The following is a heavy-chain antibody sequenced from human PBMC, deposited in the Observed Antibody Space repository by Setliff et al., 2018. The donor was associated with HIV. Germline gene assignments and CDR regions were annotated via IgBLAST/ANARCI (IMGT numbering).Heavy chain of an antibody. J-gene: IGHJ4*02. CDR1: GFTFSSYG. V-gene: IGHV3-30*02. D-gene: IGHD1-1*01. CDR2: IRYDGSNK. Sequence: SLRLSCAASGFTFSSYGMHWVRQAPGKGLEWVAFIRYDGSNKYYAGSVRGRFTISRDNSRNTLYLQMDSLRAEDTAVYYCAKDFLNSRPYYFDYWGQGTLVTVSS. CDR3: AKDFLNSRPYYFDY.